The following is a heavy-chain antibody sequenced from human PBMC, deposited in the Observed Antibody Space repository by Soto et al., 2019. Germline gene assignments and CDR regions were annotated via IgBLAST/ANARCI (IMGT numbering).Heavy chain of an antibody. CDR1: GGSISSGGYY. CDR3: ASLSAGYYYDSSGYYFDY. D-gene: IGHD3-22*01. V-gene: IGHV4-31*03. J-gene: IGHJ4*02. CDR2: IYYSGST. Sequence: SETLSLTCTVSGGSISSGGYYWSWIRQHPGKGLEWIGYIYYSGSTYYNPSLNSRVTISVEKSKNQFSLKLSSVTAADTAVYYCASLSAGYYYDSSGYYFDYWGQGTLVTVSS.